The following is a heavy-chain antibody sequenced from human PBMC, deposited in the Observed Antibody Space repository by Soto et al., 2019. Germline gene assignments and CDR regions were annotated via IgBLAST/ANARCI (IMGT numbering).Heavy chain of an antibody. CDR3: ARDYYDSSGSHYYYYGMDV. J-gene: IGHJ6*02. V-gene: IGHV1-69*06. D-gene: IGHD3-22*01. CDR1: GGTFSSYA. CDR2: IIPIFGTA. Sequence: QVQLVQSGAEVKKPGSSVKVSCKASGGTFSSYAISWVRQAPGQGLEWMGGIIPIFGTANYAQKFQGRVTITADKSTSTAYMELSSLRSEDTAVYYCARDYYDSSGSHYYYYGMDVWGQGTTVTVSS.